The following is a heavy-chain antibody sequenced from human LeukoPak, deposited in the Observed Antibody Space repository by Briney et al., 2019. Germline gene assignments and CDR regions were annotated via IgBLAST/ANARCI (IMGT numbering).Heavy chain of an antibody. Sequence: SETLSLTCTVSGGSISSYYWSWIRQPAGKGLEWIGRIYTSGSTNYNPSLKSRVTMSVDTSKNQFSLKLSSATAADTAVYYCARGIAAAGYNWFDPWGQGTLVTVSS. CDR3: ARGIAAAGYNWFDP. D-gene: IGHD6-13*01. V-gene: IGHV4-4*07. CDR2: IYTSGST. CDR1: GGSISSYY. J-gene: IGHJ5*02.